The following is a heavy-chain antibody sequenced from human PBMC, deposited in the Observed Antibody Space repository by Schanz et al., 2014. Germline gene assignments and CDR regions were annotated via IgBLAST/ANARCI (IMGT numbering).Heavy chain of an antibody. CDR1: GYTFTTYG. CDR3: ARGVGASTYGPYYFDY. D-gene: IGHD1-26*01. CDR2: ISAYNGHT. Sequence: QVQLVQSGAEVKKPGASVKVSCKASGYTFTTYGINWVRHTPGQGLEWMGWISAYNGHTNYAQKVQGRVSMTTDTSTSTVYMELRSLRSDDTAVYYCARGVGASTYGPYYFDYWGQGTLVTVSS. J-gene: IGHJ4*02. V-gene: IGHV1-18*04.